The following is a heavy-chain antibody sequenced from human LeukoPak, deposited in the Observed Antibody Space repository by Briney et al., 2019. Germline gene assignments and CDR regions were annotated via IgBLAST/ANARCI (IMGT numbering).Heavy chain of an antibody. CDR1: GFTFSSHS. D-gene: IGHD3-22*01. J-gene: IGHJ4*02. Sequence: GGSLRLSCATSGFTFSSHSVNWVRQAPGKGLEWVSSISSSSSYIYYADSVKGRFTISRDNAKNSLYLQMNSLRAEDTAVYYCAKDPHWGGYDGSGTPRPTDYWGQGTLVTVSS. V-gene: IGHV3-21*04. CDR3: AKDPHWGGYDGSGTPRPTDY. CDR2: ISSSSSYI.